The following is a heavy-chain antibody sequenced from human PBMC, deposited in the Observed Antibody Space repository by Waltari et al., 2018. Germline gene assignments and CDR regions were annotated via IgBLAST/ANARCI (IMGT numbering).Heavy chain of an antibody. CDR1: GGSLSSHY. Sequence: QVQLQESGPGLVKPSETLSLTCTVSGGSLSSHYWSWIRQPPGKGLEWIGYIYYSGSTNYNPSLKSRVTISVDTSKNQFSLKLSSVTAADTAVYYCAREGDSRNWFDPWGQGTLVTVSS. CDR2: IYYSGST. CDR3: AREGDSRNWFDP. V-gene: IGHV4-59*11. J-gene: IGHJ5*02. D-gene: IGHD3-22*01.